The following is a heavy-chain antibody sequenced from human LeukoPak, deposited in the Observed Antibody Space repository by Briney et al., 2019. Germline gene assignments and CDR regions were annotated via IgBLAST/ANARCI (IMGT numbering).Heavy chain of an antibody. CDR2: FSSRSNYT. J-gene: IGHJ4*02. V-gene: IGHV3-11*03. Sequence: PGGSLRLSCAASGFTYTDYYMTWIRQAPGKGLEWVSYFSSRSNYTNYADSVKGRFTISRDNAKNSVYLQMKSLRAEDTALYYCARARDGYDIDYWSQGTLVTVSS. CDR3: ARARDGYDIDY. D-gene: IGHD5-24*01. CDR1: GFTYTDYY.